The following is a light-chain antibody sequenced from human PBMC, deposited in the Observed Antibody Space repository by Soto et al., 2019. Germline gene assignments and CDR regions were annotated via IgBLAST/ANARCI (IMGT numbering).Light chain of an antibody. CDR1: QGIKND. J-gene: IGKJ1*01. CDR2: AAS. V-gene: IGKV1-17*02. Sequence: IQMTQSPSSLSASVGDRVTITCRASQGIKNDLGWYQQKPGKAPNLLIYAASSLQSGVPSRYSGSGSGTEFTLTISNLQPDDFATYYCQQYESYSPWTFGQGTKV. CDR3: QQYESYSPWT.